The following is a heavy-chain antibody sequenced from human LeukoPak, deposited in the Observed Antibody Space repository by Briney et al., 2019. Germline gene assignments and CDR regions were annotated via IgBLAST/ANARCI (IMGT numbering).Heavy chain of an antibody. V-gene: IGHV3-53*01. CDR3: GRSTAWYAFDY. Sequence: GGSLRLSCAASGFTDPTNYMTWVRQAPGKGLEWVLIIYTDGSTYYADSVKGRFTISRDNSKSTLYLQMNSLRAEDTAVYYCGRSTAWYAFDYWGQGTLVTVSS. D-gene: IGHD6-19*01. CDR2: IYTDGST. CDR1: GFTDPTNY. J-gene: IGHJ4*02.